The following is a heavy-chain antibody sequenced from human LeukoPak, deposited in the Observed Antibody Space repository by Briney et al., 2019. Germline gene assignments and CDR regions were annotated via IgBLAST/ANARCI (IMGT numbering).Heavy chain of an antibody. CDR2: IIPIFGTA. Sequence: SVKVSCKACGGTFSSYAISWVRQAPGQGLESMGRIIPIFGTANYAQKFQGRVTITADESTSTAYMELSSLRSEDTAVYYCAREKAGKYNWFDPWGQGTLVTVSS. CDR3: AREKAGKYNWFDP. J-gene: IGHJ5*02. D-gene: IGHD1-1*01. V-gene: IGHV1-69*13. CDR1: GGTFSSYA.